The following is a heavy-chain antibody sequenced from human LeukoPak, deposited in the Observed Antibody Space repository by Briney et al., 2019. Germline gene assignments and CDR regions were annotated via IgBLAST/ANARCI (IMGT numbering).Heavy chain of an antibody. CDR3: ARPSRGAGLDY. CDR1: GFTVSSNY. CDR2: IYSGGST. D-gene: IGHD6-6*01. J-gene: IGHJ4*02. V-gene: IGHV3-53*01. Sequence: GGSLRLSCAASGFTVSSNYMSCVRQAPGKGLEWVSVIYSGGSTYYADSVKGRFTISRDNSKNTLYLQMNSLRAEDTAVYYCARPSRGAGLDYWGQGTLVTVSS.